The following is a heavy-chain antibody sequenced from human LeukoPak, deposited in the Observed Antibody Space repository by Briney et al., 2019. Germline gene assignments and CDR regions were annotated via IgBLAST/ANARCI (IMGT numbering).Heavy chain of an antibody. D-gene: IGHD1-26*01. CDR3: AREYSGSYRKGYSDY. CDR2: IWYDGSNK. J-gene: IGHJ4*02. CDR1: GFTFSSYG. Sequence: PGRSLRLSCAASGFTFSSYGMHWVRQAPGKGLEWVAVIWYDGSNKYYADSVKGRFTISRDNSKNTLYLRMNSLRAEDTAVYYCAREYSGSYRKGYSDYWGQGTLVTVSS. V-gene: IGHV3-33*01.